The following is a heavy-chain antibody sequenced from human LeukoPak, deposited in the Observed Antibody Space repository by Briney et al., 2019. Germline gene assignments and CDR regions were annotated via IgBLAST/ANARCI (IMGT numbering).Heavy chain of an antibody. Sequence: SETLSLTCTVSGGSISSSSYYWGWIRQPPGKGLEWIGSIYYSGSTYYNPSLKSRVTISVDTSKNQFSLQLNSVTPEDTAVYYCARDLVSRYYDFWSGYQFSNDFDYWGQGTLVTVSS. CDR1: GGSISSSSYY. V-gene: IGHV4-39*02. D-gene: IGHD3-3*01. CDR2: IYYSGST. J-gene: IGHJ4*02. CDR3: ARDLVSRYYDFWSGYQFSNDFDY.